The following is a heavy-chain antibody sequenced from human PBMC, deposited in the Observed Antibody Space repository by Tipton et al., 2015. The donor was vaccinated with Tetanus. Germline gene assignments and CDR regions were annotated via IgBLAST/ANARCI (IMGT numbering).Heavy chain of an antibody. CDR1: GGSISSSSYY. J-gene: IGHJ6*02. Sequence: TLSLTCTVSGGSISSSSYYWGWIRQPPGKGLEWIGSTYYSGSTYYNPSLKSRVTISVDTSKNQFSLKLSSVTAADTAVYYCARRRDYSNSPDEYYYYYGMDVWGQGTTVTVSS. CDR2: TYYSGST. D-gene: IGHD4-11*01. V-gene: IGHV4-39*01. CDR3: ARRRDYSNSPDEYYYYYGMDV.